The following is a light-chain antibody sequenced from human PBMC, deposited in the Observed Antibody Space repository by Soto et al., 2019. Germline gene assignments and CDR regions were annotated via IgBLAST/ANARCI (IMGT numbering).Light chain of an antibody. CDR2: WAS. CDR1: QSVWYSSQHNNC. Sequence: IVLIHTPDSLAGPLGERATINCTSSQSVWYSSQHNNCAAWYQQKPGQPTQLLIYWASTWESGVPDRFSGSESGTDFTLTISSLQAEDVAVYYCQQYYTTRWTVGEGTTV. J-gene: IGKJ1*01. CDR3: QQYYTTRWT. V-gene: IGKV4-1*01.